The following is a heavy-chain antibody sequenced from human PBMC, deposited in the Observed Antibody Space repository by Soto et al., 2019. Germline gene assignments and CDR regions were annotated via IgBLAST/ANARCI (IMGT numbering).Heavy chain of an antibody. CDR2: VHSDGTTT. D-gene: IGHD3-10*01. Sequence: EVQLVESGGGLVQPGESLRLSCAASGFTFDYYWMHWVRQAPGRGLVWVSRVHSDGTTTTYADSVKGRFTISRDNARNTVSLQMSSLRAEDTAIYYCARGDRGGFDLWGHGTVVTVSS. J-gene: IGHJ3*01. CDR3: ARGDRGGFDL. V-gene: IGHV3-74*01. CDR1: GFTFDYYW.